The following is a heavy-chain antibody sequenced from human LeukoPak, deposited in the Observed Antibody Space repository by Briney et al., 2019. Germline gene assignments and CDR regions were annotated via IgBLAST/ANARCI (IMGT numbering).Heavy chain of an antibody. Sequence: GGSLRLSCAASGFTFSSYSMNWVRQAPGKGLEWVSSISSSSSYIYYADSVKGRFTISRDNAKNSLYLQMNSLRAEDTAVYYCAREGYYDSSGYYSPGIDYWGQGTLVTVSS. CDR1: GFTFSSYS. CDR3: AREGYYDSSGYYSPGIDY. V-gene: IGHV3-21*01. CDR2: ISSSSSYI. J-gene: IGHJ4*02. D-gene: IGHD3-22*01.